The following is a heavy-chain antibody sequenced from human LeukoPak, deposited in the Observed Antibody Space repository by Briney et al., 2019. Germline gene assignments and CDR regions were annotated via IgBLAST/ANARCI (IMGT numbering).Heavy chain of an antibody. J-gene: IGHJ4*02. V-gene: IGHV1-24*01. CDR1: GYTLTELP. CDR2: FDPDDGET. Sequence: GASVKVSSKVSGYTLTELPIHWVRQAPGKGLEWMGGFDPDDGETVYAQMFQGRVTMTEDTSSDTASMELSSLRSEDTAVYYCATGTSGSYYVGIVRPIDYWGQGNLVTVSS. CDR3: ATGTSGSYYVGIVRPIDY. D-gene: IGHD1-26*01.